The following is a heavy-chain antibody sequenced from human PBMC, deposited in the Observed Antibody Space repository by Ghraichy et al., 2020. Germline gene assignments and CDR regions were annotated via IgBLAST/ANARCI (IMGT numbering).Heavy chain of an antibody. J-gene: IGHJ3*02. Sequence: GESLRLSCVASGFIFTSYSLNWVRQAPGKGLEWVSSISSSSIYIYYAESVQGRFTISRDNARNSLYLQMSSLRAEDTAVYYCASSTTSYRSSVLNAFDIWGQGTMVTVSS. CDR3: ASSTTSYRSSVLNAFDI. D-gene: IGHD2-2*01. CDR1: GFIFTSYS. CDR2: ISSSSIYI. V-gene: IGHV3-21*01.